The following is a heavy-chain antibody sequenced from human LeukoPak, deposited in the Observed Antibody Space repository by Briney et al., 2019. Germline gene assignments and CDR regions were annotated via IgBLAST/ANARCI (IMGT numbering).Heavy chain of an antibody. Sequence: GESLRISCKGSGYSFTSYWISWVRQMPGKGLEWMGRIDLSDSYTNYSPSFQGHVTISADKSISTAYLQWSSLKASDTAIYYCARDGYGSGSYWENWFDPWGQGTLVTVSS. V-gene: IGHV5-10-1*01. D-gene: IGHD3-10*01. CDR2: IDLSDSYT. CDR1: GYSFTSYW. J-gene: IGHJ5*02. CDR3: ARDGYGSGSYWENWFDP.